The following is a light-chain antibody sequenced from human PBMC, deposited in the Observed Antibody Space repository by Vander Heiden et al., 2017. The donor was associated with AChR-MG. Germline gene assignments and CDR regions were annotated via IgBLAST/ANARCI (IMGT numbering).Light chain of an antibody. CDR1: VLAKKY. V-gene: IGLV3-25*03. CDR2: KDN. J-gene: IGLJ1*01. CDR3: QSGDSRTWV. Sequence: SRELTQPPSVSVSPGQTAIITCSGDVLAKKYSYWYQQRPGQAPRMVVFKDNERPSGIPERFSGSSSGTTVTLTITDVQAEDESYYYCQSGDSRTWVFGTGTKVTVL.